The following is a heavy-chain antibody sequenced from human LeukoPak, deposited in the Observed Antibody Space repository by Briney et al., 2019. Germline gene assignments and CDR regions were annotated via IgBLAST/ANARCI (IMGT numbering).Heavy chain of an antibody. Sequence: PRGSLRLSCAASGFTFRSYAMNWVRQAPGKGLEWVSAISGSGSATYYADSVKGRFTISRDNSKNTLYLQMNSLRAEDTAVYYCAKDQYGEAFDIWGPGTMVTVSS. V-gene: IGHV3-23*01. CDR1: GFTFRSYA. D-gene: IGHD4-17*01. J-gene: IGHJ3*02. CDR2: ISGSGSAT. CDR3: AKDQYGEAFDI.